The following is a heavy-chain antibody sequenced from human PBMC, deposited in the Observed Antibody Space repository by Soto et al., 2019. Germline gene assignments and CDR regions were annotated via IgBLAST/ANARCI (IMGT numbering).Heavy chain of an antibody. CDR2: ISYDGSNK. CDR1: GFTFSSYA. V-gene: IGHV3-30-3*01. Sequence: GGSLRLSCXASGFTFSSYAMHWVRQAPGKGLEWVAVISYDGSNKYYADSVKGRFTISRDNSKNTLYLQMNSLRAEDTAVYYCARDGRDGYFDYWGQGTLVTVSS. CDR3: ARDGRDGYFDY. J-gene: IGHJ4*02.